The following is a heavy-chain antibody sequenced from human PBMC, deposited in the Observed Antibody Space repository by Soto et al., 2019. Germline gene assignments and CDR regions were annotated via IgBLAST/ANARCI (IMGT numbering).Heavy chain of an antibody. CDR1: GFTFSKAW. CDR3: TTEIYADIVHIFDP. Sequence: VGSLRLSCAASGFTFSKAWMIWVRQVPGKGLEWVGRIKSKIDGGTTDYAAPVKGRFIISRDDSKDTLSLQMNSLKTEDTAVYYCTTEIYADIVHIFDPCGQGTQVTVSS. J-gene: IGHJ5*02. CDR2: IKSKIDGGTT. V-gene: IGHV3-15*01. D-gene: IGHD2-21*01.